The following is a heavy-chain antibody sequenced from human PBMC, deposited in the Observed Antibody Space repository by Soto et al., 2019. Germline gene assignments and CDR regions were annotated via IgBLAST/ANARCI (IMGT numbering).Heavy chain of an antibody. V-gene: IGHV3-49*04. Sequence: GGSLRLSCSASGLTFGDYAVSWVRQPPGKGLEWLGFIRSKAYGGTADYAASVKGRFTISRDDSKSIAYLQMNSLNSDDTAVYYCSTQGVPTIEGFEYWGQGTLVTVSS. CDR2: IRSKAYGGTA. CDR1: GLTFGDYA. CDR3: STQGVPTIEGFEY. J-gene: IGHJ4*02. D-gene: IGHD3-10*01.